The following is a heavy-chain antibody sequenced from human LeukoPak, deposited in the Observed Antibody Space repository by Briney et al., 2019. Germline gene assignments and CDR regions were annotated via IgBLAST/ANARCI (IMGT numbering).Heavy chain of an antibody. CDR1: GYTFTSYG. V-gene: IGHV1-18*01. CDR3: TLQRYSSGWYYFS. D-gene: IGHD6-19*01. J-gene: IGHJ4*02. CDR2: ISAYNGNT. Sequence: ASVKVSCKASGYTFTSYGISWVRQAPGQGLEWIGWISAYNGNTNYAQKLQGRVTMTTDTSTSTAYMELRSLRSDDTAVYYCTLQRYSSGWYYFSWGQGTLVTVSS.